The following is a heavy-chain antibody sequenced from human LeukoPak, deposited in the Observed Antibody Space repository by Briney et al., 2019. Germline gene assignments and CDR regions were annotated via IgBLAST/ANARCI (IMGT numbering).Heavy chain of an antibody. CDR2: ISAYNGNT. D-gene: IGHD3-22*01. J-gene: IGHJ4*02. CDR3: ARGWYYYDSSGPRDLGY. Sequence: GASVKVSCKASGYTFTSYGIIWVRQAPGQGLEWMGWISAYNGNTNYAQKLQGRVTMTTDTSTSTAYMELRSLRSDDTAVYYCARGWYYYDSSGPRDLGYWGQGTLVTVSS. CDR1: GYTFTSYG. V-gene: IGHV1-18*01.